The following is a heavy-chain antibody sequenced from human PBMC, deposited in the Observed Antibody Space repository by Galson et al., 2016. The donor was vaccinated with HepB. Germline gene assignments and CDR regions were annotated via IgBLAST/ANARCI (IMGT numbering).Heavy chain of an antibody. D-gene: IGHD5-24*01. Sequence: SLRLSCAASGFTFTTYAMHWVRQAPGKGLEWVAFISYDGSTAYYADSVKGRFNISRDNPKNTVSLQMNSLRVADTAVYYCTKGTTWRWTDGFDVWGHGTMVTVSS. J-gene: IGHJ3*01. CDR3: TKGTTWRWTDGFDV. CDR2: ISYDGSTA. CDR1: GFTFTTYA. V-gene: IGHV3-30-3*01.